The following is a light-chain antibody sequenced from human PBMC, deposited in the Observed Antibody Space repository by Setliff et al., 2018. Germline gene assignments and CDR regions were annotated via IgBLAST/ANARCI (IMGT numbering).Light chain of an antibody. Sequence: QSVLTQPASVSGSPGQSITISCSGTSSDVGSYDLVSWYQQHPGKAPKLIIYGVSNRPSGVSSRFSGSKSGNTASLTISGLQTEDEADYYCSSYEGSNNYVFGTGTKVTVL. J-gene: IGLJ1*01. CDR1: SSDVGSYDL. CDR3: SSYEGSNNYV. V-gene: IGLV2-14*03. CDR2: GVS.